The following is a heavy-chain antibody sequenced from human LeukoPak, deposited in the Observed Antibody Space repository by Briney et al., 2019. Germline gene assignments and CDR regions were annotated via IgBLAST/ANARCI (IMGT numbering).Heavy chain of an antibody. CDR1: GFTFSSYS. D-gene: IGHD6-19*01. J-gene: IGHJ4*02. Sequence: GGSLRLSCAASGFTFSSYSMSWVRQTPGKGLEWVSSISSSSSYIYYADSVKGRSTISRDNAKNSLYLQMNSLRAEDTAVYYCAFIAVAGTFDYWGQGTLVTVSS. CDR3: AFIAVAGTFDY. CDR2: ISSSSSYI. V-gene: IGHV3-21*01.